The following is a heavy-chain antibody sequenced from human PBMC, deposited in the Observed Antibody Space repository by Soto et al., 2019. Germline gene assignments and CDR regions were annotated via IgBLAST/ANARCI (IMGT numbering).Heavy chain of an antibody. Sequence: EVQLVESGGGLVQPGGSLRLSCAASGFTFSRYDMHWVRQAAGKGLEWVLGLVSNADRYYAGSVKGRFTISRENARNSLYLPMHSLTTEDTAAYYCAREIAVTGTWYFDLWGRGTLVTVS. CDR3: AREIAVTGTWYFDL. D-gene: IGHD6-19*01. CDR2: LVSNADR. J-gene: IGHJ2*01. CDR1: GFTFSRYD. V-gene: IGHV3-13*01.